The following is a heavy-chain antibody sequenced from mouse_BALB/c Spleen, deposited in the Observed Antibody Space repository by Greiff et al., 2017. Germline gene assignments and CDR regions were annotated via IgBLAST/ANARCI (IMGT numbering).Heavy chain of an antibody. CDR2: INPSTGYT. D-gene: IGHD2-2*01. Sequence: VQLQESGAELAKPGASVKMSCKASGYTFTSYWMHWVKQRPGQGLEWIGYINPSTGYTEYNQKFKDKATLAADKSSSTAYMQLSSLTSEDSAVYYCAREWGLRAWLAYWGQGTLVTVSA. CDR1: GYTFTSYW. CDR3: AREWGLRAWLAY. J-gene: IGHJ3*01. V-gene: IGHV1-7*01.